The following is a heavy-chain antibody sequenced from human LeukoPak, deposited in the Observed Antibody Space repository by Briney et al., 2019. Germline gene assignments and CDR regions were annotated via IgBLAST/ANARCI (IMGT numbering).Heavy chain of an antibody. J-gene: IGHJ4*02. CDR1: GYMFTGYY. CDR2: INSNSGDT. Sequence: ASVKVPCKASGYMFTGYYIHWVRRAPGQGLEWMGWINSNSGDTKYAQKFQGRVTMARDTSITTVYMELSSLRSDDTAVYYCARDKSGIDYWGQGTLVTVSS. CDR3: ARDKSGIDY. D-gene: IGHD1-26*01. V-gene: IGHV1-2*02.